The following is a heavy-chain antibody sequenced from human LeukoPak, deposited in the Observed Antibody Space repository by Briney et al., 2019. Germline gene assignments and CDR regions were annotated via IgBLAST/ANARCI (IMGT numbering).Heavy chain of an antibody. D-gene: IGHD6-13*01. CDR3: ARGLLATAGTMGLDY. CDR1: GFTFSTYS. V-gene: IGHV3-21*01. Sequence: GGSPRLSCAASGFTFSTYSMNWVRQAPGKGLEWVSSISNSGTYIYYADSVKGRFTISRDNAKNSLYLQMNSLRAEDTAVYYCARGLLATAGTMGLDYWGQGTLVTVSS. CDR2: ISNSGTYI. J-gene: IGHJ4*02.